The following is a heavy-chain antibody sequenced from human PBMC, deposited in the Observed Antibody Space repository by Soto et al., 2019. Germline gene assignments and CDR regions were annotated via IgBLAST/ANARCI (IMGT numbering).Heavy chain of an antibody. V-gene: IGHV4-4*07. Sequence: SETLSLTCSVSGGSISGYYWTWIRQPAGKGLEYIGRIYSSGSTNFSPSLKSRVAMSVDTSQNQFSLKLTSMTAADTAIYYCVANPSMEWPYFDYWGQGNLVTVSS. J-gene: IGHJ4*02. CDR3: VANPSMEWPYFDY. CDR1: GGSISGYY. CDR2: IYSSGST. D-gene: IGHD3-3*01.